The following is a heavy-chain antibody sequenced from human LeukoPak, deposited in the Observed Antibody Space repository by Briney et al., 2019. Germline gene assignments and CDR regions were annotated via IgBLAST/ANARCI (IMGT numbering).Heavy chain of an antibody. CDR3: ARDSRSISPWFFDV. J-gene: IGHJ2*01. CDR2: SSGST. CDR1: GASISTYY. V-gene: IGHV4-4*07. D-gene: IGHD6-13*01. Sequence: PSETLSLTCTVSGASISTYYWSWIRQSAGKGLEWIGRSSGSTNYNPSLKSRVTVSVDTSKNQLSLQLKTVTAADTAVYYCARDSRSISPWFFDVWGRGTLVTVSS.